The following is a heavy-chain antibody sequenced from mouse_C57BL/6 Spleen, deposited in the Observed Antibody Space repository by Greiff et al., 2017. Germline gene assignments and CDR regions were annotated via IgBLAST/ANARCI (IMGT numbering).Heavy chain of an antibody. V-gene: IGHV3-6*01. CDR2: ISYDGSN. J-gene: IGHJ3*01. D-gene: IGHD1-1*01. Sequence: EVHLVESGPGLVKPSQSLSLTCSVTGYSITSGYYWNWIRQFPGNKLEWMGYISYDGSNNYNPSLKNRISITRDTSKNQFFLKLNSVTTEDTATYYCARGGFYGSSPFAYWGQGTLVTVSA. CDR1: GYSITSGYY. CDR3: ARGGFYGSSPFAY.